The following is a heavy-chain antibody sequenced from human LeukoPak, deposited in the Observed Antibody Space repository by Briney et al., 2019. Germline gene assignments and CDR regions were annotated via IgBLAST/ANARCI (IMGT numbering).Heavy chain of an antibody. CDR1: AGSISISSYY. J-gene: IGHJ3*02. Sequence: SETLSLTCTVTAGSISISSYYWGWIRQPPGKGLEWIGSIYYSRSTYYNPSLKSPVTISVDTSKNQFPMKLCSVTDADTAVYYSARHCSRTSSHDAFDIWGQGTMVTVSS. V-gene: IGHV4-39*01. D-gene: IGHD2-2*01. CDR2: IYYSRST. CDR3: ARHCSRTSSHDAFDI.